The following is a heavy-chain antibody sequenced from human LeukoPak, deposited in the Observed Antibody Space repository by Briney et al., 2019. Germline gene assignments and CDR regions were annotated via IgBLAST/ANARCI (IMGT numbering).Heavy chain of an antibody. CDR3: ARQHDSYHYYYVDV. CDR2: LYHSDSI. Sequence: PSQTLSLTCAVSGYSISSGYYCIWIRQPPGKGLEWIGSLYHSDSIYYNPSLESRVTMSVDTSKHQFSLKLSFVTAADTAVYYCARQHDSYHYYYVDVWGKGTTVTVSS. J-gene: IGHJ6*03. CDR1: GYSISSGYY. D-gene: IGHD6-13*01. V-gene: IGHV4-38-2*01.